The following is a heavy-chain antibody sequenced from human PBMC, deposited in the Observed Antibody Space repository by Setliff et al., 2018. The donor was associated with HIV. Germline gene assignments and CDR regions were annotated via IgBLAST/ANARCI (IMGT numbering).Heavy chain of an antibody. J-gene: IGHJ4*02. Sequence: NPSETLSLTCAVYGESFSVYYWSWIRQPPGMGLEWIGEINHSGSTNCNPSLKSRVTISVDTSKNQFSLNLSSVTAADTAVYYCARGLYYGDYGYWGQGTLVTVSS. CDR3: ARGLYYGDYGY. CDR1: GESFSVYY. V-gene: IGHV4-34*01. D-gene: IGHD4-17*01. CDR2: INHSGST.